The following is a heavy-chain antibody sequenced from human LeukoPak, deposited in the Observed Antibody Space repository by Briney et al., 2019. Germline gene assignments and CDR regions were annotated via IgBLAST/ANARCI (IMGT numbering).Heavy chain of an antibody. CDR3: ATLMAHLDY. V-gene: IGHV1-2*02. CDR1: GYTFTDYH. Sequence: GASVKVSCKAFGYTFTDYHMHCVRQAPGQGLEWMGWINPNSGDTNYAQKFQGRVTMTRDTTLSTAYMELSRLRSDDTAVFYCATLMAHLDYWGQGTLVTVSS. CDR2: INPNSGDT. D-gene: IGHD2-8*01. J-gene: IGHJ4*02.